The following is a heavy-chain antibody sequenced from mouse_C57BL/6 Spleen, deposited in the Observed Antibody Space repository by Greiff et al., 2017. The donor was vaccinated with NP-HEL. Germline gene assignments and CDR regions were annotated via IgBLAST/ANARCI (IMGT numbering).Heavy chain of an antibody. V-gene: IGHV1-7*01. CDR1: GYTFTSYW. D-gene: IGHD1-1*01. J-gene: IGHJ2*01. CDR2: INPSSGYT. CDR3: ARPRVITTVVAPFDY. Sequence: QVHVKQSGAELAKPGASVKLSCKASGYTFTSYWMHWVKQRPGQGLEWIGYINPSSGYTKYNQKFKDKATLTADKSSSTAYMQLSSLTYEDSAVYYCARPRVITTVVAPFDYWGQGTTLTVSS.